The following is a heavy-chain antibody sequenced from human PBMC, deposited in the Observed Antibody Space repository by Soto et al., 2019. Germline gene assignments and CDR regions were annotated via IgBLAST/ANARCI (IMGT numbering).Heavy chain of an antibody. V-gene: IGHV4-4*07. J-gene: IGHJ4*02. Sequence: LALTCTVSGGSINTFYWSWVRQPAGKGLEWIGRIFSSGSTSFNPSLESRVAMSVDTSKNHFSLNLSSVTAADMAVYYCAREGSYSAYNFAHGIQLWSFDFWGQGALVTVSS. CDR1: GGSINTFY. D-gene: IGHD5-12*01. CDR2: IFSSGST. CDR3: AREGSYSAYNFAHGIQLWSFDF.